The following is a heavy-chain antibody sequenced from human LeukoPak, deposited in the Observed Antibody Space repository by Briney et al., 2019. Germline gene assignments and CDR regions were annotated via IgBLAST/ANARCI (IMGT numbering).Heavy chain of an antibody. Sequence: SQTLSLTCTVSGGSISRGSYFWNWIRQPAGKGLEWIGRFYTSATPKHNPSLKSRVTISVDTSKNQFSLKLSSVTAADTAVYYCARDRLAAHNWFDPWGQGTLVTVSS. V-gene: IGHV4-61*02. D-gene: IGHD6-6*01. CDR3: ARDRLAAHNWFDP. CDR1: GGSISRGSYF. CDR2: FYTSATP. J-gene: IGHJ5*02.